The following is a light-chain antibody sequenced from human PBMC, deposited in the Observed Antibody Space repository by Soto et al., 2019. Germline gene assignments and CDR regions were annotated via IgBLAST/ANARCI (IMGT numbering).Light chain of an antibody. Sequence: EIVMTQSPATLSVSPGERATLSCRASQSVSSNLACYQQKPGQAPRLLIYGASTRVTDIPARFSGSGSGTDFTLTINRLEPEDFAVYYCQQYANSPNTFGQGTRLEIK. V-gene: IGKV3-15*01. CDR2: GAS. CDR1: QSVSSN. J-gene: IGKJ5*01. CDR3: QQYANSPNT.